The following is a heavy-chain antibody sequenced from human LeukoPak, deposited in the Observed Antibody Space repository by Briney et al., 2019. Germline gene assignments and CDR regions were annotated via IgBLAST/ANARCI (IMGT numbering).Heavy chain of an antibody. V-gene: IGHV4-59*01. CDR3: ARLRNWAWDFDS. CDR1: GGSISSYY. Sequence: NPSETLSLTCTVPGGSISSYYWSWIRQPPGKGLEWIGYITYSGNTNYNPSLKSRVTISADTSKNQFSLKMSSVTAADTAVYFCARLRNWAWDFDSWGQGTLVTVSS. J-gene: IGHJ4*02. D-gene: IGHD7-27*01. CDR2: ITYSGNT.